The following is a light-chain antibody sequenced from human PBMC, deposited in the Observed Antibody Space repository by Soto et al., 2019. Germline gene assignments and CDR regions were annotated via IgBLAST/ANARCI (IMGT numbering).Light chain of an antibody. J-gene: IGLJ1*01. CDR1: ISDVGGYNF. Sequence: QSALTQPASVSGSPGQSITISCTGTISDVGGYNFVSWYQQHPGKAPKLMIYEVSNRPSGISNRFSASKSGNTASLTISGRQDEDEADYYCSSFTSMSTPIIFGTGTKLTVL. CDR3: SSFTSMSTPII. V-gene: IGLV2-14*01. CDR2: EVS.